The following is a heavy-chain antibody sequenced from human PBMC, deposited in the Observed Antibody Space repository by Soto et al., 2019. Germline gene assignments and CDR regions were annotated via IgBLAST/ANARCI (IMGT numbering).Heavy chain of an antibody. V-gene: IGHV3-7*01. CDR3: ASLYYYDSGSYID. D-gene: IGHD3-10*01. Sequence: GGSLRLSCAASGFTFSSYWMSWVRQAPGKGLEWVANIKQDGSEKYYVDSVKGRFTISRDNAKNSLYLQLNSLRAEDTAVYYCASLYYYDSGSYIDWGQGTLVTVSS. CDR1: GFTFSSYW. CDR2: IKQDGSEK. J-gene: IGHJ4*02.